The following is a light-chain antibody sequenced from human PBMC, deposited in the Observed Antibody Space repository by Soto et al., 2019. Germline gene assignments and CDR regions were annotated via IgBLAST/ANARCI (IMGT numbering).Light chain of an antibody. J-gene: IGKJ5*01. CDR1: QSVSNN. CDR2: YAS. Sequence: EIMMTQSPATLSVSPGERATLSCRASQSVSNNLAWYQQKPGQAPRLLIYYASTRATGVPARFSGSGSGTEFPLTISSLQSEYFALYYCQQYNNWPPITFGQGTRLEIK. V-gene: IGKV3-15*01. CDR3: QQYNNWPPIT.